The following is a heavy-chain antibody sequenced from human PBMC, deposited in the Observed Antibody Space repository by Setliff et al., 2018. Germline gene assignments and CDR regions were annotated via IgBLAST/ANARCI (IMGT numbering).Heavy chain of an antibody. CDR1: GGTFINYA. CDR2: IIPIFGTA. J-gene: IGHJ4*02. D-gene: IGHD1-26*01. CDR3: ARVARTIVAARGFDY. V-gene: IGHV1-69*13. Sequence: SVKVSCKASGGTFINYAISWVRQAPGQGLEWMGGIIPIFGTANYAQKFQGRVTITADESTSTAYMELSSLRSEDTAVYYCARVARTIVAARGFDYWGQGTLVTVSS.